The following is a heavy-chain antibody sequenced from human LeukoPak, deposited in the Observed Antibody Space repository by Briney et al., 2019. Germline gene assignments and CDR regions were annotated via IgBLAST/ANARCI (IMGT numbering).Heavy chain of an antibody. D-gene: IGHD4-17*01. V-gene: IGHV3-23*01. J-gene: IGHJ4*02. CDR1: GFTFSSFA. Sequence: GGSLRLSCAASGFTFSSFAMSWVRQAPGKGLEWVSTISGSGGTTNYANSVKGRFTFSRDNSKNTLYLQMNSLRAEDTAVYYCAKDLPDYGDYIEGYWGQGTLVTVSS. CDR3: AKDLPDYGDYIEGY. CDR2: ISGSGGTT.